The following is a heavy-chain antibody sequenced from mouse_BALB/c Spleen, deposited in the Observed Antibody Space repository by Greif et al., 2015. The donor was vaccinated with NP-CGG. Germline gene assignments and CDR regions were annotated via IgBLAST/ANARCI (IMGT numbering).Heavy chain of an antibody. V-gene: IGHV14-3*02. D-gene: IGHD1-1*01. CDR2: IDPANGNT. CDR3: APYYYGSSVFAY. J-gene: IGHJ3*01. Sequence: EVKLVESGAELVKPGASVKLSCTASGFNIKDTYMHWVKQRPEQGLEWIGRIDPANGNTKYDPKFQGKATTTADTSSNTAYLQLSSLTSEDTAVYYCAPYYYGSSVFAYWGQGTLVTVSA. CDR1: GFNIKDTY.